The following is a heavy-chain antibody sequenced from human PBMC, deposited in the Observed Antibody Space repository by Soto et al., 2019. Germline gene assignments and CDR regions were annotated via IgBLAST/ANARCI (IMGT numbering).Heavy chain of an antibody. J-gene: IGHJ4*02. CDR1: GGTFSGHA. D-gene: IGHD7-27*01. V-gene: IGHV1-69*06. CDR2: LIPLFGTT. Sequence: SVKRSCKASGGTFSGHAVSRVRQAPGQGPEWMGGLIPLFGTTQHAQRFQGRLTITADKSTTTAYMELTSLRFEDTAIYYCARGPNWGYRFDSWGQGTLVTVSS. CDR3: ARGPNWGYRFDS.